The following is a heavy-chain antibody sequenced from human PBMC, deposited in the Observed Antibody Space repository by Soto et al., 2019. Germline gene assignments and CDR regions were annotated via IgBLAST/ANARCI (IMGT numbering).Heavy chain of an antibody. V-gene: IGHV3-66*01. Sequence: GGSLRLSCAASGLTVSSNYMTWVLQTTGKGLEWVSVIYSGGSTNYADSVKGRFTISRDDSKNTLFLQMNSLRAEDTVFFYRPKAKYQLPCLFRHCAEPSSDL. CDR3: PKAKYQLPCLFRHCAEPSSDL. CDR1: GLTVSSNY. D-gene: IGHD2-2*01. CDR2: IYSGGST. J-gene: IGHJ2*01.